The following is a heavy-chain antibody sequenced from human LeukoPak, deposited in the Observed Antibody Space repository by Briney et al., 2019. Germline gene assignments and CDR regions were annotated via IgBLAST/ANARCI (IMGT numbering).Heavy chain of an antibody. CDR1: GGTFSKYP. J-gene: IGHJ4*02. CDR2: IIPILGTV. D-gene: IGHD4-17*01. CDR3: ARGPNDYGDYTLNL. Sequence: GASVKVSCKASGGTFSKYPISWVRQAPGQGLEWMGRIIPILGTVNYAQNFQGRVTMTTDESTTTVYLELRSLRSEDTAIYFCARGPNDYGDYTLNLWGQGTLITVSS. V-gene: IGHV1-69*11.